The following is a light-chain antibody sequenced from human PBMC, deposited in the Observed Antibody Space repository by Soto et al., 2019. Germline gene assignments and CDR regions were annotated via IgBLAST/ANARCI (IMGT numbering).Light chain of an antibody. V-gene: IGKV2-28*01. CDR1: QSLLHSNGYNY. J-gene: IGKJ1*01. Sequence: PFTPGEPASVSCRSSQSLLHSNGYNYLDWYLQKPGQSPQLLIYLGSNRASGVPDRFSGSGSGTDYTLKISRVEAEDVGVYYCMQTLQTPAFGQGTKVDTK. CDR3: MQTLQTPA. CDR2: LGS.